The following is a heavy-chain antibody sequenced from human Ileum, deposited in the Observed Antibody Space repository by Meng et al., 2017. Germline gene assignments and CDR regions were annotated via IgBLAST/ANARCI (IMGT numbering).Heavy chain of an antibody. D-gene: IGHD1-26*01. CDR2: IHHSGRT. J-gene: IGHJ4*02. CDR1: GGSFNDYY. V-gene: IGHV4-34*01. Sequence: VPPNPWGAGLLKPSETLSLTCAVFGGSFNDYYWSWVRQSPGKGLEWIGQIHHSGRTNYKSSLERRVTISIDTSKSQFSLKLTSVTAADTAMYYCVRGPARETHDFDYWGQGALVTVSS. CDR3: VRGPARETHDFDY.